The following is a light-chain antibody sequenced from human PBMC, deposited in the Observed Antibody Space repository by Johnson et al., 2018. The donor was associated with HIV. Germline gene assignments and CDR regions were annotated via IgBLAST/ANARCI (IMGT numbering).Light chain of an antibody. J-gene: IGLJ1*01. Sequence: QSVLTQPPSVSAAPGQKVTVSCSGSSSNIGNNYVSWYQQLPGTAPKLLIYENNKLPSGIPDRFSCSKSGTSATLGITGLQTWDESDYYCGTWDSSLSVFFIGTVTKVTVL. CDR2: ENN. CDR1: SSNIGNNY. CDR3: GTWDSSLSVFF. V-gene: IGLV1-51*02.